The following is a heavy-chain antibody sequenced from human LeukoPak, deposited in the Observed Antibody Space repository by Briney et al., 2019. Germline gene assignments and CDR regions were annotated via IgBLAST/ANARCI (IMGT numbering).Heavy chain of an antibody. J-gene: IGHJ5*02. D-gene: IGHD3-22*01. CDR2: ISDSMST. Sequence: SETLSLTCTVSGGSISSYYWTWIRQPPGKGLEWIGCISDSMSTNDNPSLKRRLTISVDTSKNQFSLKLSSVTAADTAVYYGAKGFGDYYDSSVYYDNWFDPWGQGTLVTVSS. V-gene: IGHV4-59*01. CDR3: AKGFGDYYDSSVYYDNWFDP. CDR1: GGSISSYY.